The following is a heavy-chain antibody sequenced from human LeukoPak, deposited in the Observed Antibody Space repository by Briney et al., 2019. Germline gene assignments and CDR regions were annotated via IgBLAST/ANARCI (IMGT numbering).Heavy chain of an antibody. CDR3: ARGERGYSYGCPLNY. D-gene: IGHD5-18*01. V-gene: IGHV3-66*01. CDR2: IYGGGST. CDR1: GFTVSSNY. Sequence: GGSLRLSCAASGFTVSSNYMSWVRQAPGKGLEWVSVIYGGGSTYYADSVKGRFTISRDNSKNTLYLQMNSLRAEDTAVYYCARGERGYSYGCPLNYWGQGTLVSVST. J-gene: IGHJ4*02.